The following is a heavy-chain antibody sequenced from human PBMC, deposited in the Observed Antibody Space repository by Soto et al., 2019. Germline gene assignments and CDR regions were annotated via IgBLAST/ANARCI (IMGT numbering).Heavy chain of an antibody. J-gene: IGHJ3*02. V-gene: IGHV3-13*01. D-gene: IGHD6-13*01. CDR2: IGTAGDT. Sequence: GGSLRLSCAASGFTFSSYDMHWVRQATGKGLEWVSAIGTAGDTYYPGSVKGRFTISRENAKNSLYLQMNSLRAGDTAVYYCARVPAAAESHDAFDIWGQGTMVTVSS. CDR1: GFTFSSYD. CDR3: ARVPAAAESHDAFDI.